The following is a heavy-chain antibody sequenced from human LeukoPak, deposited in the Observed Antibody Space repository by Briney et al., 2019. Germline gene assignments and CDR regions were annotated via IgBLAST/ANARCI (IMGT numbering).Heavy chain of an antibody. D-gene: IGHD2/OR15-2a*01. Sequence: GGSLRLSCAASGFTFSSYGMHWVRQAAGKGLERVAFIRFDGSNKYYGDFVKGRFTISRDNSKNTLYLQMNSLRPEDTAIYYCAKEATSPTYYYYYYYMDDWGKGTTITVSS. V-gene: IGHV3-30*02. CDR2: IRFDGSNK. CDR1: GFTFSSYG. CDR3: AKEATSPTYYYYYYYMDD. J-gene: IGHJ6*03.